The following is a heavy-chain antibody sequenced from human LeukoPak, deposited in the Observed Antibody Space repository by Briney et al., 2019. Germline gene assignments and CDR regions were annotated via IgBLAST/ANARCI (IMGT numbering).Heavy chain of an antibody. CDR2: ISGSSGII. CDR3: AREGYCSSTSCYNWYFDL. J-gene: IGHJ2*01. Sequence: PGGSLRLSCAASGFTFNTYTMNWVRQAPGKGLEWVSYISGSSGIIDYADSVKGRFTISRDNSKNTLYLQMNSLRAEDTAVYYCAREGYCSSTSCYNWYFDLWGRGTLVTVSS. CDR1: GFTFNTYT. V-gene: IGHV3-48*01. D-gene: IGHD2-2*02.